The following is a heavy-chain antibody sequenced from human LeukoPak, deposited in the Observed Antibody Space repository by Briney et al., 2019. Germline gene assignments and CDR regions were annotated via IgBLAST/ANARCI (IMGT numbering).Heavy chain of an antibody. CDR2: ISWNSGSI. Sequence: GRSLRLSCAASGFTFDDYAMHWVRQAPGKGLEWVSGISWNSGSIGYADSVKGRFTISRDNAKNSLYLQMNSLRAEDTALYYCAKDTFGGVIAFFDYWGQGTLVTVSS. J-gene: IGHJ4*02. CDR1: GFTFDDYA. D-gene: IGHD3-16*02. CDR3: AKDTFGGVIAFFDY. V-gene: IGHV3-9*01.